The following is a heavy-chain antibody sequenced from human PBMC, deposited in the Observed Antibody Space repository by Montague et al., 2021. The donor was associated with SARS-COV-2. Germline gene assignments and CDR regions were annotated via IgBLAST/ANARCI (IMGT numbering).Heavy chain of an antibody. Sequence: SLRLSCAASGFTFSDYYMSWIRQAPGKGLEWVSYISSSGSTIYYADSVKGRFTISRDNAKNSLYLQMNSLRAEDTAVYYCARVRHSYGYLSAFEIWGQGTMVTVSS. CDR2: ISSSGSTI. V-gene: IGHV3-11*01. CDR3: ARVRHSYGYLSAFEI. D-gene: IGHD5-18*01. J-gene: IGHJ3*02. CDR1: GFTFSDYY.